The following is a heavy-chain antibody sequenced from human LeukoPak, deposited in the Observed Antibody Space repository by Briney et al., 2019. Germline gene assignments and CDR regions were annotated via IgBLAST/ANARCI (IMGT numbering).Heavy chain of an antibody. V-gene: IGHV3-21*04. CDR2: ISGSSSYI. Sequence: PGGSLRLSCAASGFTFSSYSMNWVRQAPGKGLEWVSSISGSSSYIYYADSVKGRFTISRDNSKNTLYLQMNSLRADDTAVYYCAKGGRWTVQDAFDIWGQGTMVTVSS. D-gene: IGHD2-15*01. CDR1: GFTFSSYS. CDR3: AKGGRWTVQDAFDI. J-gene: IGHJ3*02.